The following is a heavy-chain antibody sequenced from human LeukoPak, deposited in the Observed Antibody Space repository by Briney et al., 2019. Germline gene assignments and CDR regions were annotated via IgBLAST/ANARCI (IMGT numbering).Heavy chain of an antibody. V-gene: IGHV3-30*18. Sequence: PGRSLRLSCAASGFTFSSCGMHWVRQAPGKGLEWVAVISYDGSNKYYADSVKGRFTISRDNSKNTLYLQMNSLRAEDTAVYYCAKLASPDTTGAFDIWGQGTMVTVSS. D-gene: IGHD1-1*01. CDR1: GFTFSSCG. J-gene: IGHJ3*02. CDR3: AKLASPDTTGAFDI. CDR2: ISYDGSNK.